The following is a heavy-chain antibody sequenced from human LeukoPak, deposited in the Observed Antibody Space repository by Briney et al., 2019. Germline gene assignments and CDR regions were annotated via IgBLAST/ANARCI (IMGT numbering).Heavy chain of an antibody. Sequence: SETLSLTCTVSGGSISSGDYYWSWIRQPPGKGLEWIGYVYDSGSTRSTNYNPSLNSRVTISVDTSKNQFSLKLNSVTAADTAVYYCASSPLISSGWLGHDYWGQGILVTVSS. CDR1: GGSISSGDYY. CDR2: VYDSGSTRST. D-gene: IGHD6-19*01. V-gene: IGHV4-61*08. J-gene: IGHJ4*02. CDR3: ASSPLISSGWLGHDY.